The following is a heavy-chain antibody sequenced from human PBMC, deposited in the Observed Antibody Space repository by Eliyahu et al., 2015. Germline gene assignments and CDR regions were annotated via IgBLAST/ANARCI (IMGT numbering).Heavy chain of an antibody. CDR3: ARTYYDILTGYYPFDY. D-gene: IGHD3-9*01. Sequence: GLEWIGEINHSGSTNYNPSLKSRVTISVDTSKNQFSLKLSSVTAADTAVYYCARTYYDILTGYYPFDYWGQGTLVTVSS. V-gene: IGHV4-34*01. J-gene: IGHJ4*02. CDR2: INHSGST.